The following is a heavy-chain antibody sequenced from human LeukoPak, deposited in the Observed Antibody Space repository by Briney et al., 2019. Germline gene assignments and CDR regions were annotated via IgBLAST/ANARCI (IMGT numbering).Heavy chain of an antibody. Sequence: GGSLRLSCAASGFTFSSYWMSWDRQAPGKGLEWVANIKQDGGEKYYVDFVKGRFTISRDNAKNSLYLQMNSLRAEDTAVYYCARTPMIVVVSFDYWGQGTLVTVSS. CDR2: IKQDGGEK. J-gene: IGHJ4*02. CDR3: ARTPMIVVVSFDY. V-gene: IGHV3-7*01. D-gene: IGHD3-22*01. CDR1: GFTFSSYW.